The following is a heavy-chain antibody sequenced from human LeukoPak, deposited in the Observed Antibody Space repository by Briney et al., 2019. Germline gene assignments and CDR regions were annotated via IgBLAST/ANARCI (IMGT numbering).Heavy chain of an antibody. CDR2: IWYDGSNK. Sequence: PGGSLRLSCAASGFTFSSYGMHWVRQAPGKGLEWVAVIWYDGSNKYYADSVKGRFTISRDNSKNTLYLQMNSLRAEDTAVYYCARDLYPWGYCSGGSCYPDAFDIWGQGTMVTVSS. V-gene: IGHV3-33*01. CDR3: ARDLYPWGYCSGGSCYPDAFDI. CDR1: GFTFSSYG. D-gene: IGHD2-15*01. J-gene: IGHJ3*02.